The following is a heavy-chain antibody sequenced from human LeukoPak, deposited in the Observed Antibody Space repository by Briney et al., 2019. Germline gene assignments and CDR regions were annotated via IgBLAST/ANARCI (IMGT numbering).Heavy chain of an antibody. V-gene: IGHV1-8*01. CDR3: ARLGATMERNDY. D-gene: IGHD3-10*01. J-gene: IGHJ4*02. Sequence: ASVKVSCKASGYTFTYYDINWVRQATGQGLEWMGWMNPNSGNTGYAQKFQGRVSMTRNTSINTAYMELSSLRSEDTAVYYCARLGATMERNDYWGQGTLVTVSS. CDR1: GYTFTYYD. CDR2: MNPNSGNT.